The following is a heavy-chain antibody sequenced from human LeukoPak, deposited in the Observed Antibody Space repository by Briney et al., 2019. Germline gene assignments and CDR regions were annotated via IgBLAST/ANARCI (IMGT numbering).Heavy chain of an antibody. Sequence: GGSLRLSCAASGFTFSSYAMSWVRQAPGKGLEWVSAISGSGGSTYYADSVKGRFTISRDNSKKTLYLQMNSLRAEDTAVYYCAKCGYSSSWAGPRDAFDIWGQGTMVTVS. D-gene: IGHD6-13*01. J-gene: IGHJ3*02. V-gene: IGHV3-23*01. CDR1: GFTFSSYA. CDR3: AKCGYSSSWAGPRDAFDI. CDR2: ISGSGGST.